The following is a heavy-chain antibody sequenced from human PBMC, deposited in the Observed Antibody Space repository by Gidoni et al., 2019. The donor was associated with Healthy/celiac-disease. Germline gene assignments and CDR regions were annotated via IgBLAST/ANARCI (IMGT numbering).Heavy chain of an antibody. J-gene: IGHJ4*02. V-gene: IGHV4-39*01. CDR3: ARLGRYQLPPSGFDY. CDR2: IYYSGST. D-gene: IGHD2-2*01. Sequence: QLQLQESGPGLVKPSETLSLTCTVSGGSISSSSYYWGWIRQPPGKGLEWIGSIYYSGSTYYNPSLKSRVTISVDTSKNQFSLKLSSVTAADTAVYYCARLGRYQLPPSGFDYWGQGTLVTVSS. CDR1: GGSISSSSYY.